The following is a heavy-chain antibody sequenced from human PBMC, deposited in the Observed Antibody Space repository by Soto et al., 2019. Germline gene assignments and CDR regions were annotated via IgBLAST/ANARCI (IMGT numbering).Heavy chain of an antibody. D-gene: IGHD3-16*01. CDR2: IFHSGTT. J-gene: IGHJ4*02. CDR3: VRDRDYVLAY. V-gene: IGHV4-61*01. Sequence: PSETLSLTCTVSGGSVNSGSYFWSWIRQTPGRGLEWIGYIFHSGTTRYNPSLKSRVTMSVDTSKNQFSLELDSATAADTAVYYCVRDRDYVLAYWGQGTLVTVSS. CDR1: GGSVNSGSYF.